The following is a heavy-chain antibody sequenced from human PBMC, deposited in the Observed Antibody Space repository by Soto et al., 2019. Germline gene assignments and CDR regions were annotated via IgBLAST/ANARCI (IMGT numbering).Heavy chain of an antibody. V-gene: IGHV1-69*11. CDR1: GGTFSSYA. CDR3: ARGAFTTATAYYYFYGMDV. D-gene: IGHD1-26*01. Sequence: QVQLVQSGAEVKKPGSSVKVSCKASGGTFSSYAISWVRQAPGQGLEWMGGIIPILGTANYAQKFQGRVTTTADEATSTDYLELSSLRSDDTAVYYCARGAFTTATAYYYFYGMDVWGQGTTVTVSS. CDR2: IIPILGTA. J-gene: IGHJ6*02.